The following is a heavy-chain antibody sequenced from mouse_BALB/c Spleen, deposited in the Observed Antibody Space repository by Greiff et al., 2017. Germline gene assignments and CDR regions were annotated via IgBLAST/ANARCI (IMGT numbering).Heavy chain of an antibody. Sequence: EVKLVESGGGLVKPGGSLKLSCAASGFTFSDYYMYWVRQTPEKRLEWVATISDGGSYTYYPDSVKGRFTISRDNAKNNLYLQMSSLKSEDTAMYYCARDIGTTSAWFAYWGQGTLVTVSA. CDR2: ISDGGSYT. V-gene: IGHV5-4*02. D-gene: IGHD2-14*01. J-gene: IGHJ3*01. CDR1: GFTFSDYY. CDR3: ARDIGTTSAWFAY.